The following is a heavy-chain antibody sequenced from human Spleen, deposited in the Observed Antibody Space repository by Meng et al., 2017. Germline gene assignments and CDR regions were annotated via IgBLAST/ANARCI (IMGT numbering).Heavy chain of an antibody. CDR2: ISWNSGSI. D-gene: IGHD4-17*01. Sequence: SLKISCAASGFTFDDYAMHWVRQAPGKGLEWVSGISWNSGSIGYADSVKGRFTISRDNAKNSLYLQMNSLRAEDTALYYCAKDDGDATFDYWGQGTLVTVSS. CDR1: GFTFDDYA. J-gene: IGHJ4*02. CDR3: AKDDGDATFDY. V-gene: IGHV3-9*01.